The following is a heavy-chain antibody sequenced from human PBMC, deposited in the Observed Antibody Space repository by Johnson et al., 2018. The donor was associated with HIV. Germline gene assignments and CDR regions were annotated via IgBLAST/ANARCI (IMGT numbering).Heavy chain of an antibody. CDR1: GFTFSSYD. CDR3: AKEGMGWLHHDAFDI. Sequence: VQVVESGGGLVQPGGSLRLSCAASGFTFSSYDMHWVRQATGKGLEWVSAIGTAGDTYYPGSVTGRFTISRESAKTSLYLQMNSLRAGDTAVYYCAKEGMGWLHHDAFDIWGQGTMVTVSS. CDR2: IGTAGDT. D-gene: IGHD5-24*01. V-gene: IGHV3-13*01. J-gene: IGHJ3*02.